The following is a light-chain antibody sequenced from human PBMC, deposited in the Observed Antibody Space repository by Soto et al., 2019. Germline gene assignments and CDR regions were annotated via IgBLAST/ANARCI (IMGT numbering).Light chain of an antibody. CDR1: EAVSANY. Sequence: EVVLTQSPGTLALSPGDRATLSCRASEAVSANYLGWYQQKPGQAPRLLVYTASNRATGIPDRFSGSGSGTDFTLTINRLEPEDFAVYYCQQYGGSPPMYTFGQGTKVEI. CDR3: QQYGGSPPMYT. J-gene: IGKJ2*01. CDR2: TAS. V-gene: IGKV3-20*01.